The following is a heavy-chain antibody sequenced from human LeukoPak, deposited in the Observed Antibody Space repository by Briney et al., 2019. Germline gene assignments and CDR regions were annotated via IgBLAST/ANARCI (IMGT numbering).Heavy chain of an antibody. J-gene: IGHJ4*02. V-gene: IGHV4-39*07. CDR1: GGSISSGGYY. CDR2: INHSGST. D-gene: IGHD5-12*01. Sequence: SETLSLTCTVSGGSISSGGYYWSWIRQPPGKGLEWIGEINHSGSTNYNPSLKSRVTISVDTSKNQFSLKLSSVTAADTAVYYCAREGQGYDSPYYFDYWGQGTLVTVSS. CDR3: AREGQGYDSPYYFDY.